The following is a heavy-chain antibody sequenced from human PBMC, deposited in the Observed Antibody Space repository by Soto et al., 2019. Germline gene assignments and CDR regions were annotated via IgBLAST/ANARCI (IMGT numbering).Heavy chain of an antibody. V-gene: IGHV1-69*01. CDR2: TTPILGTR. D-gene: IGHD5-18*01. CDR1: GDTLSHYG. Sequence: QVQLVQSGAEVKKPGSSVKVSCKASGDTLSHYGVSWVRQVPVKGLEWRGGTTPILGTRDYAQKFQGRMTITSDESTTTSYMALNSLTSDDTAVYYCAAGDSSDTGDHWGQGTLVTVSA. J-gene: IGHJ4*02. CDR3: AAGDSSDTGDH.